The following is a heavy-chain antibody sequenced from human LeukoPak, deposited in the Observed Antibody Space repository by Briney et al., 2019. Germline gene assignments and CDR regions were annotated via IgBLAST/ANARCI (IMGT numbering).Heavy chain of an antibody. J-gene: IGHJ2*01. CDR1: GFTFSNFD. V-gene: IGHV3-30*18. CDR2: ISHDGSNK. Sequence: GGSLRLSCAASGFTFSNFDMHWVRQAPGEGLEWVAVISHDGSNKFYVDSVKGRFTISRDNSQNTLYLQMNRLRGEDTAVYYCAKTPLSITIFGVVHFDLWGRGTLLTVSS. CDR3: AKTPLSITIFGVVHFDL. D-gene: IGHD3-3*01.